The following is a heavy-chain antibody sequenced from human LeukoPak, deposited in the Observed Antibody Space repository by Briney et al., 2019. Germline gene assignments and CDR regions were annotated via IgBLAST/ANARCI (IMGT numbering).Heavy chain of an antibody. CDR3: ARDERRRFDP. Sequence: PSETLSLTCTVSGGSISSGSYYWSWIRQPAGKGLEWIGRIYTSGSTNYNPSLKSRVTISVDTSKNQFSLKLSSVTAADTAVYYCARDERRRFDPWGQGTLVTVSS. J-gene: IGHJ5*02. CDR1: GGSISSGSYY. V-gene: IGHV4-61*02. D-gene: IGHD5-24*01. CDR2: IYTSGST.